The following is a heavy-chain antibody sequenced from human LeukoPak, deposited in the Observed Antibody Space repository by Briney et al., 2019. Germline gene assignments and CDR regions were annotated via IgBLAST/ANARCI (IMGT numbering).Heavy chain of an antibody. V-gene: IGHV1-46*01. Sequence: ASVKVSCKASGYTFTSNYIHWVRQAPGQGLEWMGMIYPRDGSTSYAQKFQGRVTMTTDTSTSTVYMELSSLRSEDTAVYYCARGYNYGDYWGQGTLVTVSS. CDR2: IYPRDGST. CDR3: ARGYNYGDY. D-gene: IGHD5-18*01. CDR1: GYTFTSNY. J-gene: IGHJ4*02.